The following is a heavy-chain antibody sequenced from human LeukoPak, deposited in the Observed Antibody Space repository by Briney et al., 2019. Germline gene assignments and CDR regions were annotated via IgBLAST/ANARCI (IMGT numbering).Heavy chain of an antibody. CDR2: INVSGNT. Sequence: PGGSLRLSCAASGFTLSSYAMSWLRQGPGKGLEWVSAINVSGNTYHADSVKGRFTISRDSSKNTLYLQMNSLRAEDAAVYYCAKAPVTACSGAYCYPFDYWGQGTLVTVSS. V-gene: IGHV3-23*01. D-gene: IGHD2-15*01. CDR1: GFTLSSYA. J-gene: IGHJ4*02. CDR3: AKAPVTACSGAYCYPFDY.